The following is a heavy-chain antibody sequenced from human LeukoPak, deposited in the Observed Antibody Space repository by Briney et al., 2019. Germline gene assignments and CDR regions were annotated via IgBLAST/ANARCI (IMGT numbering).Heavy chain of an antibody. V-gene: IGHV4-4*07. CDR2: IYTSGST. CDR1: GGSISSYY. Sequence: SETLSLTCTVSGGSISSYYWSWIRQPAGKGLEWIGRIYTSGSTNYNPSLKSRVTMSVDTSKNQFSLKLSSVTAADTAVYYCARATYCSSTSCCGVNYYYYMDVWGKGTTVTVSS. CDR3: ARATYCSSTSCCGVNYYYYMDV. D-gene: IGHD2-2*01. J-gene: IGHJ6*03.